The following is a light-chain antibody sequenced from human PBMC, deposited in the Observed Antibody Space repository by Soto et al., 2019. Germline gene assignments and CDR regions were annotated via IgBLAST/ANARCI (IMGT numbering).Light chain of an antibody. J-gene: IGLJ2*01. V-gene: IGLV1-47*02. CDR1: PSNVGSDY. CDR3: AAWDDSLSAVV. CDR2: NNN. Sequence: QSVLTQSPSASGTPGQRVTISCSGRPSNVGSDYVYWYQQLPGTAPQPLIYNNNQRPSGVPDRFSASKSGTSASLAISGPRSEDEADYYCAAWDDSLSAVVFGGGTKLTVL.